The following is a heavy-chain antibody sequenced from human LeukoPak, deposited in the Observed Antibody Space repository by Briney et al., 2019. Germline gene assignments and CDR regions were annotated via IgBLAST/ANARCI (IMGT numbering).Heavy chain of an antibody. CDR1: GFTFNNVW. V-gene: IGHV3-11*01. CDR2: ISSSGSTI. J-gene: IGHJ3*02. D-gene: IGHD1-26*01. CDR3: ARDLREGDAFDI. Sequence: GESLRLSCAASGFTFNNVWMSWVRQAPGKGLEWVSYISSSGSTIYYADSVKGRFTISRDNAKNSLYLQMNSLRAEDTAVYYCARDLREGDAFDIWGQGTMVTVSS.